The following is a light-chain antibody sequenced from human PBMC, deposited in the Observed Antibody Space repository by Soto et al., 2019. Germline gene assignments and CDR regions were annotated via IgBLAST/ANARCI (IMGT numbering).Light chain of an antibody. V-gene: IGKV3-20*01. Sequence: EIVLTQSPATLSLSPGERTALSCGASQSVNNNFLAWYQQIPGQAPRLLIYGASSRASGIPARFSGSGSGTDFTLTISRLEPEDFAVYYCQHYGDSPYTFGQGTKLQIK. CDR2: GAS. CDR1: QSVNNNF. J-gene: IGKJ2*01. CDR3: QHYGDSPYT.